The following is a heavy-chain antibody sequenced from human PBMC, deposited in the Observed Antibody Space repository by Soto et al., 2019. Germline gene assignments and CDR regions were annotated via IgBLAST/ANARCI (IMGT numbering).Heavy chain of an antibody. J-gene: IGHJ4*02. CDR3: AKVPLKYSGSYFDY. CDR2: ISGSGGNT. D-gene: IGHD1-26*01. Sequence: EVQVLDSGGGLVQPGGSLRLSCAASGFTFSTYPMSWVRQAPGKGLEWVSIISGSGGNTDYADSVKGRFTKSRDNSKNKVYLQMNSLRAEDTAVYYCAKVPLKYSGSYFDYWGQGTLVTVPS. CDR1: GFTFSTYP. V-gene: IGHV3-23*01.